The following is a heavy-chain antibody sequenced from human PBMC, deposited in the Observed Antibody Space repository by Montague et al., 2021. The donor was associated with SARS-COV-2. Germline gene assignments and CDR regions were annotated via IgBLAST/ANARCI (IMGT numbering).Heavy chain of an antibody. J-gene: IGHJ4*02. CDR1: GGSINSYY. CDR2: IYYSGST. V-gene: IGHV4-59*01. Sequence: SETLSLTCTVSGGSINSYYWSWIRRPPGKGLEWIGYIYYSGSTNXXPTLKSRVTISVDTSKNQFSLRLSSVTAADTAVYYCARVFPRWLQFDPYFDYWGQGTLVTVSS. D-gene: IGHD5-24*01. CDR3: ARVFPRWLQFDPYFDY.